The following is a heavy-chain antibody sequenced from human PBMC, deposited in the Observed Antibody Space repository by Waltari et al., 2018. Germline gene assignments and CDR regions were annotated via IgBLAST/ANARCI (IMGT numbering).Heavy chain of an antibody. J-gene: IGHJ5*01. D-gene: IGHD3-22*01. CDR1: GFTFSGYS. CDR2: ISSGSTYR. CDR3: ARGYYDGGAYKYVGVDS. V-gene: IGHV3-21*01. Sequence: EVQLVESGGGLVKPGGSLRLSCATSGFTFSGYSMNWVRQAPGKGLEGVSSISSGSTYRYYADSVKGRFSISRDNARKSLYLQMSRLRPEDTAVYYCARGYYDGGAYKYVGVDSWGQGTLVTVSS.